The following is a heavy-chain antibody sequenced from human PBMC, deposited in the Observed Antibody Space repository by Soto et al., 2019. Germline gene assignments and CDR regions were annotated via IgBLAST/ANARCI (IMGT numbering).Heavy chain of an antibody. V-gene: IGHV1-18*01. CDR3: ARVYDFWSGYQTPFDY. CDR2: ISVYNGNT. Sequence: ASVKVSCKASGYTFTSYGISWVRQAPGQGLEWMGWISVYNGNTNYAQKFQGRVTMTTDTSTSTAYMELRSLRSDDTAVYYCARVYDFWSGYQTPFDYWGRGTLVTVSS. CDR1: GYTFTSYG. J-gene: IGHJ4*02. D-gene: IGHD3-3*01.